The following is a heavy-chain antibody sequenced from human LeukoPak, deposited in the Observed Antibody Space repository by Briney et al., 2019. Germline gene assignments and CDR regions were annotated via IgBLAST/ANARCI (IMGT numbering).Heavy chain of an antibody. CDR3: AREAFDVGATYYYYMDV. J-gene: IGHJ6*03. D-gene: IGHD1-26*01. CDR1: GFTFSSYG. CDR2: IRYDGSNK. V-gene: IGHV3-30*02. Sequence: PGGSLRLSCAASGFTFSSYGMHWVRQAPGKGLEWVAFIRYDGSNKYYADSVKGRFTISRDNSKNTLYLQMNSLRAEDTAAYYCAREAFDVGATYYYYMDVWGKGTTVTISS.